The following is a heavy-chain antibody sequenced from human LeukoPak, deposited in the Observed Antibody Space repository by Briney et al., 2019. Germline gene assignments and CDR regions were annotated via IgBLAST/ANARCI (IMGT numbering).Heavy chain of an antibody. D-gene: IGHD3-9*01. CDR1: GFPFSTYW. V-gene: IGHV3-7*04. CDR2: IKQDGTEK. Sequence: GGSLRLSCAASGFPFSTYWMSWVRQAPGKGLEWVANIKQDGTEKYYVDSVKGRFTISRDNAKNSLYLQMNSLRAEDTAVYYCARVNYDILTGYLSYFDYWGQGTLVTVSS. CDR3: ARVNYDILTGYLSYFDY. J-gene: IGHJ4*02.